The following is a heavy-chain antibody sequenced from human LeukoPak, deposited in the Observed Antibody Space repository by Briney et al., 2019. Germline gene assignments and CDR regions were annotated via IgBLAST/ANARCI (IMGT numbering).Heavy chain of an antibody. D-gene: IGHD2-2*01. Sequence: PGGSLRLSCAASGFTFSSYAMNWVRQAPGKGLEWDSGTGGTGVSTFYADSVKGRFTVSRDNSKNTLSLQMNSLRAEDTAVYYCAKDPGVVPAHYFDYWGQGTLVTVSS. CDR2: TGGTGVST. CDR1: GFTFSSYA. J-gene: IGHJ4*02. CDR3: AKDPGVVPAHYFDY. V-gene: IGHV3-23*01.